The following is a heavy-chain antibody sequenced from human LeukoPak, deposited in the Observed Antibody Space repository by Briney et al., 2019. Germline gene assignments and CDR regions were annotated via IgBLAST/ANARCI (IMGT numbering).Heavy chain of an antibody. Sequence: SETLSLTCTVSGGSISSSSYYWGWIRQPPGKGLEWIGSIYYSGSTYYNPSLKSRVTISVDTSKNQFSLKLSSVTAADTAVYYCARDGDYYDSSGYYLWGQGTLVTVSS. V-gene: IGHV4-39*07. CDR1: GGSISSSSYY. D-gene: IGHD3-22*01. J-gene: IGHJ5*02. CDR2: IYYSGST. CDR3: ARDGDYYDSSGYYL.